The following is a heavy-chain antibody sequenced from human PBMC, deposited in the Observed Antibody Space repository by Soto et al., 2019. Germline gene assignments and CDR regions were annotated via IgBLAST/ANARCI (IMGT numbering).Heavy chain of an antibody. CDR2: ISYDGSNK. Sequence: QVQLVESGGGVVQPGRSLRLSCAASGFTFSSYAMHWVRQAPGKGLEWVAVISYDGSNKYYADSVKGRFTISRDNSKNTLYLQMNSLRAEGTAVYYCARDEYSSSWYGYFQHWGQGTLVTVSS. D-gene: IGHD6-13*01. V-gene: IGHV3-30-3*01. J-gene: IGHJ1*01. CDR3: ARDEYSSSWYGYFQH. CDR1: GFTFSSYA.